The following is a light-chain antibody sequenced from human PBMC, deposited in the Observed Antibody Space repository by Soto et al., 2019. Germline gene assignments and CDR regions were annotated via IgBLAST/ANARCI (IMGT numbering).Light chain of an antibody. CDR2: RAS. Sequence: EIVMTQSPATLSVSPGERATLSCRASQSVYSNVAWYQQRPGQAPRLLIYRASSRATGIPDRFSGSGSGTDFTLTISRLEPEDFAVYYCQQYGSSPLTFGGGTKVDIK. V-gene: IGKV3-20*01. CDR3: QQYGSSPLT. CDR1: QSVYSN. J-gene: IGKJ4*01.